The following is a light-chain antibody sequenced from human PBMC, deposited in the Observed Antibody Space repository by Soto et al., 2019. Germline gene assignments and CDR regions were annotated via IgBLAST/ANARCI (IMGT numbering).Light chain of an antibody. CDR1: QGIRND. V-gene: IGKV1-6*01. CDR2: AAS. CDR3: LQDYNNPIT. J-gene: IGKJ5*01. Sequence: AIPMTQSPSSLSASIGDRVTISCRASQGIRNDVGWYQHKPGKAPKLLIYAASHLQSGVPSRFSGSGSGTDFTLTISSLQPEDFATYFCLQDYNNPITFGQGTRLEVK.